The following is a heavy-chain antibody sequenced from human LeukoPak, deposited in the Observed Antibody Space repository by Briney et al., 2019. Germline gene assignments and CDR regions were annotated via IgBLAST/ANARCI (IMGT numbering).Heavy chain of an antibody. CDR1: GYTFTGYY. J-gene: IGHJ4*02. CDR2: INPNSGGT. Sequence: AAVKVSCKASGYTFTGYYMHWVRQAPGQGLEWMGRINPNSGGTNYAQKFQGRVTMTRDTSISTAYMELSRLRSDDTAVYYCARVSRYYYDSSGYYAYFDYWGQGTLVTVSS. D-gene: IGHD3-22*01. CDR3: ARVSRYYYDSSGYYAYFDY. V-gene: IGHV1-2*06.